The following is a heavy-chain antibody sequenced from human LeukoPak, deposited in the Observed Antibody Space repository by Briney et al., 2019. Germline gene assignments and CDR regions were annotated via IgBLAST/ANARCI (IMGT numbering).Heavy chain of an antibody. J-gene: IGHJ3*02. D-gene: IGHD3-10*01. V-gene: IGHV1-2*02. CDR1: GDTLTGYY. Sequence: ASVKVSCKASGDTLTGYYIHWVRQAPRQGLEWMGCFDPNTGTTHYAQKFQGRVTMTRDTSIDTDFLELRSLISDDTALYYCAAYTDVRGLTLSAFDIWGEGTMVTVSS. CDR2: FDPNTGTT. CDR3: AAYTDVRGLTLSAFDI.